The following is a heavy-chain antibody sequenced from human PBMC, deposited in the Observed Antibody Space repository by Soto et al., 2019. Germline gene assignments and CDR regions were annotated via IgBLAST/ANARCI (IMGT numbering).Heavy chain of an antibody. CDR2: IKSKSDGDTT. CDR1: AIPLRDTW. V-gene: IGHV3-15*01. Sequence: PGGSLRLSCATSAIPLRDTWMNWVRQAPGRGLEWIARIKSKSDGDTTDHTASVRGRFTISIDDSENTLYLQMKSLNIEDTGVYYCTKGGILLWGPGALFTVSS. J-gene: IGHJ4*02. CDR3: TKGGILL. D-gene: IGHD1-26*01.